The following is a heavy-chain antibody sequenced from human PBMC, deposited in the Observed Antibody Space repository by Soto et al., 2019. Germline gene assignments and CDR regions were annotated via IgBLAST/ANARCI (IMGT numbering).Heavy chain of an antibody. J-gene: IGHJ6*02. CDR2: IYPADSDT. Sequence: GESLKISCKGSGYSFPSQWIGWVRQMPGKGLEWMGNIYPADSDTRYSPPFQGQVTISADKSIRTAYLQWSSLKASDTGIYYCARISHSIESYYEYYGMDIWGQGTTVTVSS. V-gene: IGHV5-51*01. CDR3: ARISHSIESYYEYYGMDI. CDR1: GYSFPSQW. D-gene: IGHD6-6*01.